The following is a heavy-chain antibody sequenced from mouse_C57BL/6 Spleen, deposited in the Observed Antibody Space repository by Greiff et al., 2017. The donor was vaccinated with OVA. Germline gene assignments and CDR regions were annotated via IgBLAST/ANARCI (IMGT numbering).Heavy chain of an antibody. Sequence: EVQLQQSGPELVKPGASVKISCKASGSTFTDYYMNWVKQSHGKSLEWIGDINPNNGGTSYNQKFKGKATLTVDKSSSTAYMELRSLTSEDSAVYYCARYGYDGVDYWGQGTTLTVSS. J-gene: IGHJ2*01. CDR1: GSTFTDYY. CDR2: INPNNGGT. V-gene: IGHV1-26*01. CDR3: ARYGYDGVDY. D-gene: IGHD2-2*01.